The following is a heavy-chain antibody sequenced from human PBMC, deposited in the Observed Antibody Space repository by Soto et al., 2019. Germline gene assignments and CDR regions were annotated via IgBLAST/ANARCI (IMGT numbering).Heavy chain of an antibody. CDR1: GGSISSYY. CDR2: IYYGGST. CDR3: ARVSRPWLPVVY. V-gene: IGHV4-59*01. Sequence: SETLSLTCTVSGGSISSYYWSWIRQPPGKGLEWIGYIYYGGSTNYNPSLKSRVTISVDTSKNQFSLKLSSVTAADTAVYYCARVSRPWLPVVYWGQGTLVSVS. J-gene: IGHJ4*02. D-gene: IGHD5-12*01.